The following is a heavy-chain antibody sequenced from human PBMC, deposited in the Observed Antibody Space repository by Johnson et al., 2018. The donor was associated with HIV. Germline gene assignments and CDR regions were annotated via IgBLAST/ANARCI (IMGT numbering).Heavy chain of an antibody. CDR1: GFTFSSYG. D-gene: IGHD2-2*01. CDR2: ISYDGSNK. V-gene: IGHV3-30*18. Sequence: VQLVESGGGVVQPGRSLRLSCAASGFTFSSYGMHWVRQAPGKGLAWVAVISYDGSNKYYADSVKGRSTISRDNSKDTLYLHMSDLRAEDTAVYYCAKQHYYADTGFYEDAFDVWGQGTMVTVSS. J-gene: IGHJ3*01. CDR3: AKQHYYADTGFYEDAFDV.